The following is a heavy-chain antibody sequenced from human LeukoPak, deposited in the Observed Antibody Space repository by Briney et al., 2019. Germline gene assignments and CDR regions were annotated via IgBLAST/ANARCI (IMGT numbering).Heavy chain of an antibody. J-gene: IGHJ6*03. D-gene: IGHD2-15*01. Sequence: ASVKVSCKASGGTFSSYAISWVRQAPGQGLEWMGGIIPIFGTANYAQKFQGRVTITADESTSTAYMELSSLRSEDTAVYYCARDGCSGGSCYSYYYYYMDVWGKGTTVTISS. CDR2: IIPIFGTA. CDR3: ARDGCSGGSCYSYYYYYMDV. CDR1: GGTFSSYA. V-gene: IGHV1-69*13.